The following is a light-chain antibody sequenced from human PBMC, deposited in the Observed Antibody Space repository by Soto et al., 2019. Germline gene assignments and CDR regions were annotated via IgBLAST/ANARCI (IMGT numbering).Light chain of an antibody. Sequence: QSVLTQPASVSGSPGQSINISCTGTSSDVGTYNSVSWYQQYPGKAPKLMIHDVSNRPSGVSNRFSGSKSGNTASLTISGLQAEDEADYYCSSYTSSSSYFFGSGTKLTVL. J-gene: IGLJ1*01. CDR2: DVS. V-gene: IGLV2-14*01. CDR1: SSDVGTYNS. CDR3: SSYTSSSSYF.